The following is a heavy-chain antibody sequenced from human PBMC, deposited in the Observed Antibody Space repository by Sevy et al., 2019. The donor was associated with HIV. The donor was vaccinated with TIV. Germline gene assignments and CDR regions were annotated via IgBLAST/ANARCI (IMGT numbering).Heavy chain of an antibody. J-gene: IGHJ4*02. CDR3: ARGDGYSGYAPFYFDY. V-gene: IGHV3-11*01. Sequence: GGSLRLSCAASGFTFSDYYMSWIRQAPGKGLEWVSYISSSGSTIYYADSVKGRFTISRDNAKNPLYLQMNSLRAEDTAVYYCARGDGYSGYAPFYFDYWGQGTLVTVSS. CDR2: ISSSGSTI. CDR1: GFTFSDYY. D-gene: IGHD5-12*01.